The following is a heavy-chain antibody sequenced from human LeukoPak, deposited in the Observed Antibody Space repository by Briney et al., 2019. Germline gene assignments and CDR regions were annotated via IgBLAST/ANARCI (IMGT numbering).Heavy chain of an antibody. J-gene: IGHJ6*03. CDR2: ISWDGGST. CDR3: AKGGLPAYYYYYMDV. V-gene: IGHV3-43D*03. CDR1: GFTFDDYA. Sequence: PGGSLRLSCAASGFTFDDYAMNWVRQAPGKGLEWVSLISWDGGSTYYADSVKGRFTISRDNSKNSLYLQMNSLRAEDTALYYCAKGGLPAYYYYYMDVWGKGTTVTVSS. D-gene: IGHD2-2*01.